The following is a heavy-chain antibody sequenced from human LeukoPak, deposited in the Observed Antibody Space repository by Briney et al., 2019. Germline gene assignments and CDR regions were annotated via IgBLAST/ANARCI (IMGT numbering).Heavy chain of an antibody. CDR1: GGTFSSYA. Sequence: SVKVSCKASGGTFSSYAISWVRQAPGQGLEWMGRIIPIFGIANYAQKFQDRVTITADKSTSTAYMELSSLRSEDTAVYYCARARDYYDSSGYYPDDAFDIWGQGTMVTVSS. CDR3: ARARDYYDSSGYYPDDAFDI. CDR2: IIPIFGIA. V-gene: IGHV1-69*04. J-gene: IGHJ3*02. D-gene: IGHD3-22*01.